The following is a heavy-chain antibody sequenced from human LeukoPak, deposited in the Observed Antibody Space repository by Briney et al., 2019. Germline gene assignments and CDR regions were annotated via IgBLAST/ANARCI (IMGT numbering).Heavy chain of an antibody. V-gene: IGHV3-7*02. J-gene: IGHJ4*02. Sequence: GGSLRLSCAASGXTFSRYWMSWVRQAPGKGREWVANIKEDGTVKYYVESVKGRFTISRDNAKNSLYLQMNSLRAEDTAVYYCAASITMFDYWGQGTLVTVSS. CDR3: AASITMFDY. CDR2: IKEDGTVK. D-gene: IGHD3-10*01. CDR1: GXTFSRYW.